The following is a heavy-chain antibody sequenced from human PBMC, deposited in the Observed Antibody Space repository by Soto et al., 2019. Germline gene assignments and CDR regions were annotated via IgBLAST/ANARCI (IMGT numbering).Heavy chain of an antibody. V-gene: IGHV3-30*18. CDR1: GFTFSSYG. D-gene: IGHD3-3*01. J-gene: IGHJ6*02. CDR2: ISYDGSNK. CDR3: AKDTIFLLFSTSYYYDVMDF. Sequence: GGSLRLSCAASGFTFSSYGMHWVRQAPGKGLEWVAVISYDGSNKYYADSVKGRFTISRDNSKNTLYLQMNSLRAEDTAVYYCAKDTIFLLFSTSYYYDVMDFWGQGTTVTGSS.